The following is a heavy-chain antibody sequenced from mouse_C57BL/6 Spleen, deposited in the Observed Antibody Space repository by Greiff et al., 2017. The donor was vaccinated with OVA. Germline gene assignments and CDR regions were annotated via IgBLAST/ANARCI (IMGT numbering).Heavy chain of an antibody. CDR2: IYPGDGDT. CDR3: ARWDGGAMDY. J-gene: IGHJ4*01. V-gene: IGHV1-80*01. D-gene: IGHD4-1*01. Sequence: VQVVESGAELVKPGASVKISCKASGYAFSSYWMNWVKQRPGKGLEWIGQIYPGDGDTNYNGKFKGKATLTADKSSSTAYMQLSSLTSEDSAVYFCARWDGGAMDYWGQGTSVTVSS. CDR1: GYAFSSYW.